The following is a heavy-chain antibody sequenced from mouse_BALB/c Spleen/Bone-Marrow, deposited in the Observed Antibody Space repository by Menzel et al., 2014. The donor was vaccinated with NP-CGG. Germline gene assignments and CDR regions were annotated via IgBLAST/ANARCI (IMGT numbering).Heavy chain of an antibody. J-gene: IGHJ3*01. CDR1: GYTFTDYA. Sequence: QVQLQQSGPELVRPGVLVKISCKGSGYTFTDYAMHWVKQSHAKSLEWIGVISTYSGNTNYNQKFKGKATMTVDKSSSTAYMELARLTSEDSAIYYCARGIYYDSTWFAYWGQGTLVTVSA. D-gene: IGHD2-4*01. V-gene: IGHV1-67*01. CDR2: ISTYSGNT. CDR3: ARGIYYDSTWFAY.